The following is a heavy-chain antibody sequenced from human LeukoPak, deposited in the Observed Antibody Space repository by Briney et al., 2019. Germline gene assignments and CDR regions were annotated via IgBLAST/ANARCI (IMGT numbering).Heavy chain of an antibody. CDR1: GGTFSSYA. Sequence: SVKVSCKACGGTFSSYAIGWVRQAPGQGLEGLAGIIPIFGTANYAQNFQGRVTITACEATSTVYMELSSLRSEDTAVYYCERDLGSDYGDYGWFVPLGQGTLVTVSS. CDR3: ERDLGSDYGDYGWFVP. J-gene: IGHJ5*02. V-gene: IGHV1-69*13. D-gene: IGHD4-17*01. CDR2: IIPIFGTA.